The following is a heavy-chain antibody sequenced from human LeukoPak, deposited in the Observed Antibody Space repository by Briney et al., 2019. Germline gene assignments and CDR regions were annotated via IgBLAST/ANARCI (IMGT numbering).Heavy chain of an antibody. CDR2: INTNTGNP. Sequence: ASVKVSCKASGYTFTSYAMNWVRQAPGQGLEWMGWINTNTGNPTYAQGFTGRFVFSLDTSVSTAYLQISSLKAEDTAVYYCARVSADGYSRYYFDYWGQGTLVTVSS. CDR1: GYTFTSYA. CDR3: ARVSADGYSRYYFDY. V-gene: IGHV7-4-1*02. J-gene: IGHJ4*02. D-gene: IGHD5-24*01.